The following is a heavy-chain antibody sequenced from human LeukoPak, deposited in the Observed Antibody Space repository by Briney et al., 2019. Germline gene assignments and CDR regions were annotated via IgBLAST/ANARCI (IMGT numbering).Heavy chain of an antibody. CDR2: ISGSGGST. CDR1: GFTFSSYA. J-gene: IGHJ4*02. D-gene: IGHD4-17*01. CDR3: ANDYGDYLFYFDY. V-gene: IGHV3-23*01. Sequence: GGSLRLSCAASGFTFSSYAMSWVRQAPGKGLESVSAISGSGGSTYYADSVKGRFTISRDNSKNTLYLQMNSLRAEDTAVYYCANDYGDYLFYFDYWGQGTLVTVSS.